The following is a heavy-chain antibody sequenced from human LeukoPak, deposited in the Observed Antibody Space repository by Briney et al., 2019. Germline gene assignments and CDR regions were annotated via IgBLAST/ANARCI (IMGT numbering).Heavy chain of an antibody. V-gene: IGHV3-23*01. Sequence: GGFLRLSCAAAGFTFSTYGMSWVRQAPGKGLEWVSGISGGGDRTSYAQSVKGRFTISRDNFKNMLYLQINNLRDEDTAVYYCAKDDRLLRFLHWGQGTLVTVSS. D-gene: IGHD3-16*01. CDR1: GFTFSTYG. J-gene: IGHJ4*02. CDR2: ISGGGDRT. CDR3: AKDDRLLRFLH.